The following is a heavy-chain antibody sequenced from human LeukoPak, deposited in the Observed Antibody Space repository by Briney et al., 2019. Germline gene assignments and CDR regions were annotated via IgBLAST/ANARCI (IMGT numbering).Heavy chain of an antibody. CDR1: GDSISTSTW. CDR2: IYHSGST. D-gene: IGHD1/OR15-1a*01. CDR3: ARGHNENNYKSTIDV. V-gene: IGHV4-4*02. Sequence: PSETLSLTCAVSGDSISTSTWWNWVRQPPGKGLEWIGEIYHSGSTNRNPSLKGRVTISVDKTKNQFSLKLSSVTAADTAMYYCARGHNENNYKSTIDVWGQGTMVTVSS. J-gene: IGHJ3*01.